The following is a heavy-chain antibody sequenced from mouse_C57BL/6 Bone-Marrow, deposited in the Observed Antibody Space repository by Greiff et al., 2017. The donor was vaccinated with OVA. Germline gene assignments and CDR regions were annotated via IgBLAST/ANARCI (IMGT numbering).Heavy chain of an antibody. CDR3: TPDDRDY. CDR2: IDPENGDT. Sequence: VQLQQSGAELVRPGASVKLSCTASGFNIKDDYMHWVKQRPEQGLEWIGWIDPENGDTEYASKFQGKATITADTSSNTAYLQLSSLPSEDSAVYYCTPDDRDYWGRETSDTVSS. CDR1: GFNIKDDY. V-gene: IGHV14-4*01. J-gene: IGHJ4*01.